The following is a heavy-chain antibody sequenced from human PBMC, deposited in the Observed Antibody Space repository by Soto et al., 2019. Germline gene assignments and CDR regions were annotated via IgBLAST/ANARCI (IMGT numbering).Heavy chain of an antibody. CDR2: IDPSDSYT. D-gene: IGHD3-3*01. V-gene: IGHV5-10-1*01. CDR1: GYSFTSYW. Sequence: GESLKICCKGSGYSFTSYWISWVRQMPGKGLEWMGRIDPSDSYTNYSPSFQGHVTISADKSISTAYLQWSSLKASDTAMYYCARGITIFGVVTPLDVWGQGTTVTVSS. CDR3: ARGITIFGVVTPLDV. J-gene: IGHJ6*02.